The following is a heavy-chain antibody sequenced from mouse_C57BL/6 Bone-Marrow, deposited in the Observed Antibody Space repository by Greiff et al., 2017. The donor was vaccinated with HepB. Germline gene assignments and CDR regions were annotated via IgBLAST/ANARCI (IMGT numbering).Heavy chain of an antibody. V-gene: IGHV1-55*01. J-gene: IGHJ3*01. CDR1: GFNIKNTY. CDR2: IYPGSGST. CDR3: AKNWDGFAY. D-gene: IGHD4-1*01. Sequence: QVQLQQSVAELVRPGASVKLSCTASGFNIKNTYMHWVKQRPEQGLEWIGDIYPGSGSTNYNEKFKSKATLTVDTSSSTAYMQLSSLTSEDSAVYYCAKNWDGFAYWGQGTLVTVSA.